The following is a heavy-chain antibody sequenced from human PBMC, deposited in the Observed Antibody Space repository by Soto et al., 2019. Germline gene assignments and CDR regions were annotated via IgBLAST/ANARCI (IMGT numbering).Heavy chain of an antibody. CDR3: AKAQRWLQSLYFDY. CDR1: GFTFSSYA. J-gene: IGHJ4*02. D-gene: IGHD5-12*01. CDR2: ISGSGGST. Sequence: GGSLRLSCAASGFTFSSYAMSWVRQAPGRGLEWVSAISGSGGSTYYADSVKGRFTISRDNSKNTLYLQMNSLRAEDTAVYYCAKAQRWLQSLYFDYWGQGTLVTVSS. V-gene: IGHV3-23*01.